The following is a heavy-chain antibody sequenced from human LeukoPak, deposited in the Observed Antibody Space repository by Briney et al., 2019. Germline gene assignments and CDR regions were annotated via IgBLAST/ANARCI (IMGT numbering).Heavy chain of an antibody. J-gene: IGHJ4*02. CDR1: GYTFTSYS. CDR2: INVGNGDT. V-gene: IGHV1-3*01. CDR3: ARSIAATDNTY. Sequence: ASVKVSCKTSGYTFTSYSLHWVRQAPGQRFEWMGWINVGNGDTKYSQKFQDRVIISRDTSASTAYVELSSPKSEDTAVYYCARSIAATDNTYWGQGTLVTVSS. D-gene: IGHD6-13*01.